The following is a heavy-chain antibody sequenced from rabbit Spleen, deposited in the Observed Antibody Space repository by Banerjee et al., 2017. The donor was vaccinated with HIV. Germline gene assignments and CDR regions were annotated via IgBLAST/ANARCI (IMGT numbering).Heavy chain of an antibody. J-gene: IGHJ4*01. Sequence: QSLEESGGDLVKPGASLTLTCTASGFSFSSSDYMCWVRQAPGKGLEWISCIAGSSSGFTYSATWAKGRFTISETSSTTVLLQMTSLTAADTATYFCARANSVDGWAFKLWGQGTLVTVS. CDR1: GFSFSSSDY. CDR3: ARANSVDGWAFKL. V-gene: IGHV1S40*01. D-gene: IGHD6-1*01. CDR2: IAGSSSGFT.